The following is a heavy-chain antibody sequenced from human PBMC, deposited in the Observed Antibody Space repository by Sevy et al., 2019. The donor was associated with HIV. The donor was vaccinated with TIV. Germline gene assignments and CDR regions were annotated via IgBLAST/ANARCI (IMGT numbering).Heavy chain of an antibody. Sequence: GGSLRLSCAASGFTFSDAWLSWVRQAPGKGLEWVGRVGSKGDGGTTDYAAPVKGRFTIARDDSKNVLYVQMNSLKIEDTGVYYCTTEGADWGQGTRVTVSS. V-gene: IGHV3-15*04. J-gene: IGHJ4*02. CDR3: TTEGAD. CDR2: VGSKGDGGTT. CDR1: GFTFSDAW.